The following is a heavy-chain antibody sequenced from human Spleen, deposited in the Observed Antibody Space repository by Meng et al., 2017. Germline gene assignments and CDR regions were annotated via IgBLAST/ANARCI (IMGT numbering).Heavy chain of an antibody. CDR3: ARSCGDLICPLDLDY. Sequence: GQVVTAGVGGKQPGPAGKFPSKAFGGIFSIYASSWVRQAPGQGLEWMGRINPNSGSTKYTETFQGRVTMTRDTSNSTAYMELGSLTSGDTAVYYCARSCGDLICPLDLDYWGQGTLVTVSS. CDR1: GGIFSIYA. CDR2: INPNSGST. D-gene: IGHD2-21*01. J-gene: IGHJ4*02. V-gene: IGHV1-2*06.